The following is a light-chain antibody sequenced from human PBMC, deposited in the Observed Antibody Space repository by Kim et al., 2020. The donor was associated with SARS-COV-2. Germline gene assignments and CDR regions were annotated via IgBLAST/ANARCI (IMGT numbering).Light chain of an antibody. CDR2: GAS. V-gene: IGKV3-15*01. Sequence: EIVMTQSPATLSVSPGERATLSCRASRSVSSHLAWYQQKPGQGPRLLIYGASTRATGVPDRFSGSRSGTDFTLTISSLHSEDFAVYYWQHYVNWPLTFGGGTKVDIK. CDR3: QHYVNWPLT. J-gene: IGKJ4*01. CDR1: RSVSSH.